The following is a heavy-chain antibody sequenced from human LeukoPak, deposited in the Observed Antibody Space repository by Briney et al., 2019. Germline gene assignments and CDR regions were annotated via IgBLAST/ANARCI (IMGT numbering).Heavy chain of an antibody. V-gene: IGHV3-15*01. CDR3: TASYNWNYWVAH. CDR2: IKSKTDGGTT. CDR1: GFTFSNAW. J-gene: IGHJ4*02. Sequence: GGSLRLSCAASGFTFSNAWMIWVRQAPGKGLEWVGRIKSKTDGGTTEYAAPVKGRFTISRDDSKKMLYLQMNSLKTEDTGVYYCTASYNWNYWVAHWGQGTLVTVSS. D-gene: IGHD1-7*01.